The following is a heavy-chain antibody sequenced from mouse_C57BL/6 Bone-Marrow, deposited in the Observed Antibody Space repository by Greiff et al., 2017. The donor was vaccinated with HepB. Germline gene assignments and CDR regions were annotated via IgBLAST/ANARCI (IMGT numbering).Heavy chain of an antibody. CDR2: IYIGNGYT. V-gene: IGHV1-58*01. D-gene: IGHD1-1*01. J-gene: IGHJ4*01. CDR1: GYTFTSYG. Sequence: VQLQQSGAELVRPGSSVKMSCKTSGYTFTSYGINWVKQRPGQGLEWIGYIYIGNGYTEYNEKFKGKATLTADKSSSTAYMELRSLTSEDSAVYFCARYTTVPYAMDYWGQGTSVTVSS. CDR3: ARYTTVPYAMDY.